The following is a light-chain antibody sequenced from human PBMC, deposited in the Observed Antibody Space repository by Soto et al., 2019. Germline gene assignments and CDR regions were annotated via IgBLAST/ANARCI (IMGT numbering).Light chain of an antibody. CDR2: GAS. CDR1: QSVSSAY. CDR3: QQSGSSFYT. Sequence: EIVLTQSPGTLSVSPGERATLSCRASQSVSSAYLAWYQQIPGQAPRLLIYGASSRATGIPDRFSGSGSGTDFTLTISGLEPEDCAVYYCQQSGSSFYTFGQGTKLEIK. J-gene: IGKJ2*01. V-gene: IGKV3-20*01.